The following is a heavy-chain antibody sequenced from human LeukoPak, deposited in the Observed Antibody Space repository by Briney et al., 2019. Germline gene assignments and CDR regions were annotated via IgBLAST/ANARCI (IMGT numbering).Heavy chain of an antibody. J-gene: IGHJ6*02. V-gene: IGHV3-23*01. Sequence: GGSLRLSCAASGFIFSSYSMSWVRQAPGMGLEWVSVITGSGSNTYYADSVKGRFTISKDNSKNTVYLQMSSLRVDDTAVYYCAKAASSSWPSYYYGMDVWGQGTTVTVSS. D-gene: IGHD6-13*01. CDR1: GFIFSSYS. CDR3: AKAASSSWPSYYYGMDV. CDR2: ITGSGSNT.